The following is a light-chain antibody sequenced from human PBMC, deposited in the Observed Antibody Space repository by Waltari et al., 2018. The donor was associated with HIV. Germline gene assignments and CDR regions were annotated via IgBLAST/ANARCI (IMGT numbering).Light chain of an antibody. J-gene: IGLJ2*01. CDR3: AAWDDSLNGPGVV. V-gene: IGLV1-44*01. CDR2: SNN. Sequence: QSVLTQPPSASGTPGQRVTISCSGSSSNIGSNTVNWYQQLPGTAPKLLFHSNNQRPSGVPDRFSGSKSGTSASLAISGLQSEDEADYYCAAWDDSLNGPGVVFGGGTKLTVL. CDR1: SSNIGSNT.